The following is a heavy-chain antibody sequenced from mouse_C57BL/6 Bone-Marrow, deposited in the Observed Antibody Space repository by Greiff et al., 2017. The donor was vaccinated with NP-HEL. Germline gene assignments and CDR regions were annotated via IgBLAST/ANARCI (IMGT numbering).Heavy chain of an antibody. CDR1: GFSLTSYG. CDR3: ASYYYGSSPWYFDV. V-gene: IGHV2-2*01. D-gene: IGHD1-1*01. J-gene: IGHJ1*03. Sequence: QVQLKESGPGLVQPSQSLSITCTVSGFSLTSYGVHWVRQSPGKGLEWLGVIWSGGSTDYNAAFISRLSISKDNSKSQVFIKMISLQADDPAKYYCASYYYGSSPWYFDVWGTGTTVTVSS. CDR2: IWSGGST.